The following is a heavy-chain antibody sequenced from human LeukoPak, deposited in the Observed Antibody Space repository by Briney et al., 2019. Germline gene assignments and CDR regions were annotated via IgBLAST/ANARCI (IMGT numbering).Heavy chain of an antibody. Sequence: ASVKVSCKASGYTFTGYYMHWVRQAPGQGLEWMGWINPNSGGTNYAQKFQGRVTITADESTSTAYMELSSLRSEDTAVYYCARWGYCSSTSCLPAFDIWGQGTMVTVSS. CDR3: ARWGYCSSTSCLPAFDI. J-gene: IGHJ3*02. CDR1: GYTFTGYY. D-gene: IGHD2-2*01. V-gene: IGHV1-2*02. CDR2: INPNSGGT.